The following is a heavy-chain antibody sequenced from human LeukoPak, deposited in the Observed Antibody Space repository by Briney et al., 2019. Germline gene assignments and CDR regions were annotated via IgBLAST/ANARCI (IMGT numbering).Heavy chain of an antibody. D-gene: IGHD4-17*01. J-gene: IGHJ5*02. CDR3: ARGALGDGDYEGWFDP. V-gene: IGHV4-34*01. CDR2: INHSGST. CDR1: GGSFSGYY. Sequence: SETLSLTCAVYGGSFSGYYWSWIRQPPGKGLEWIGEINHSGSTNYNPSLKSRVTISVDTSKNQFSLKLSSVTAADTAVYYCARGALGDGDYEGWFDPWGQGTLVTVSS.